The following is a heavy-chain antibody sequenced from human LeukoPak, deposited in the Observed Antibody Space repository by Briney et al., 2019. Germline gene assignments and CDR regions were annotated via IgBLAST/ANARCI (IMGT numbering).Heavy chain of an antibody. CDR2: ISSSSSYI. J-gene: IGHJ6*02. CDR1: GFTFSNYS. Sequence: GGSLRLSCAASGFTFSNYSMNRVRQAPGKGLEWVSSISSSSSYIYYADSVKGRFTISRDNAKNSLYLQMNSLRAEDTAVYYCARSLRGYSGYDYGMDVWGQGTTVTVSS. D-gene: IGHD5-12*01. CDR3: ARSLRGYSGYDYGMDV. V-gene: IGHV3-21*01.